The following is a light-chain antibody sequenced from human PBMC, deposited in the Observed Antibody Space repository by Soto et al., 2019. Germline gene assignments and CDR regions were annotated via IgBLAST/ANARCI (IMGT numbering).Light chain of an antibody. CDR3: QQYDSSPWT. Sequence: EIVMTQSPSTLSLSPWEGSALSFGASQSVSSYLAWYQQKPGQAPRLLIYDASNRATGIPDRFSGSGSGTDFTVTISRLEPEDFAVYFCQQYDSSPWTFGQGTKVDIK. J-gene: IGKJ1*01. CDR1: QSVSSY. CDR2: DAS. V-gene: IGKV3D-20*01.